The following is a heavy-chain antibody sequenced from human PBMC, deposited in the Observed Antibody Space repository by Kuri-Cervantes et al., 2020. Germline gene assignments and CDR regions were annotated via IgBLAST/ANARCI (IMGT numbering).Heavy chain of an antibody. Sequence: GGSLRLSCAASGFTFSGYYMSWIRQAPGKGLEWISHISGSSGTIYYADSVKGRFTISRDNSKNTVYLLMNSLRGEDTAIYYCARTLGRGIAAAGTDYWGQGSLVTVSS. CDR3: ARTLGRGIAAAGTDY. D-gene: IGHD6-13*01. CDR1: GFTFSGYY. CDR2: ISGSSGTI. V-gene: IGHV3-11*04. J-gene: IGHJ4*02.